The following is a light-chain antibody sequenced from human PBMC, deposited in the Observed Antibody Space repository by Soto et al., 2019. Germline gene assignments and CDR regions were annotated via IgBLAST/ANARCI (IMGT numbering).Light chain of an antibody. CDR1: SSDVGGYNY. CDR3: CSFAGSNTGV. Sequence: QSALTQPRSVSGSPGQSVTISCTGTSSDVGGYNYVSWYQQHPGKAPKPMIYDVTKRPSGVPDRFSGSKSANTASLTISGLQAEDEADYYCCSFAGSNTGVFGGGTKLTVL. J-gene: IGLJ3*02. CDR2: DVT. V-gene: IGLV2-11*01.